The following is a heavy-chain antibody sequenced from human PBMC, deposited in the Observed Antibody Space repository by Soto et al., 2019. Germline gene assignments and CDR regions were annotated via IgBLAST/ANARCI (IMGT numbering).Heavy chain of an antibody. V-gene: IGHV1-3*01. CDR2: INVNNDNT. Sequence: QVQLVQSGTEVKKPGAPVKVSCKASGYTFTSHTIHWMRQAPGQSLEWMAWINVNNDNTKYSHKFQGRVSLTMDTSASTVYMELSSLRSEDTAVYYCARSSFTAVDYWGQGTLVSVSS. J-gene: IGHJ4*02. CDR1: GYTFTSHT. D-gene: IGHD5-18*01. CDR3: ARSSFTAVDY.